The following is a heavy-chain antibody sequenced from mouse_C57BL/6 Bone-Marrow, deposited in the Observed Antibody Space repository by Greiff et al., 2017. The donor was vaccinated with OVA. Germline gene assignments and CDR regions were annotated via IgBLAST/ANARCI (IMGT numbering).Heavy chain of an antibody. Sequence: QVQLQQSGAELVKPGASVKMSCKASGYTFTSYWITWVKQRPGQGLEWIGDIYPGSGSTNYNEKFKSKATLTVDTSSSTAYMQLSSLTSEDSAVYYCARGARYTTVVAAHWGQGTLVTVSA. CDR1: GYTFTSYW. J-gene: IGHJ3*01. CDR2: IYPGSGST. CDR3: ARGARYTTVVAAH. V-gene: IGHV1-55*01. D-gene: IGHD1-1*01.